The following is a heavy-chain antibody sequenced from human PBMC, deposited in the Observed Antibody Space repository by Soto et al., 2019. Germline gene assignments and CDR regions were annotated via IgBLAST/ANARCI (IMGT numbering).Heavy chain of an antibody. J-gene: IGHJ5*02. Sequence: QVQLQESGPGLVKPSQTLSLTCTVSGGSLSSGCYYWSWIRQHPGKGLEWIGYIYYSGSTYYNPCLKSRVTISVDKSKNQFSLKLSSVTAADTAVYYCARVTVGGANWFDPWGQGTLVTVSS. CDR3: ARVTVGGANWFDP. D-gene: IGHD3-16*01. CDR2: IYYSGST. CDR1: GGSLSSGCYY. V-gene: IGHV4-31*03.